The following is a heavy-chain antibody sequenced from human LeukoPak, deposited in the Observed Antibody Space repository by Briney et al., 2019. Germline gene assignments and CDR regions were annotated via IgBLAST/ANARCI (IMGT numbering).Heavy chain of an antibody. V-gene: IGHV3-30*14. CDR3: GKDSGIAPAAPGWFDP. Sequence: GGSLTLSCPASGFTFSSYSMRWVRQPPGKGLEWVAFISYDGGNKYFADSVKGRFTISRNNSKNTLYLQVNSLRPEDTAVYYCGKDSGIAPAAPGWFDPWGQGTLVTVSS. CDR2: ISYDGGNK. CDR1: GFTFSSYS. J-gene: IGHJ5*02. D-gene: IGHD2-2*01.